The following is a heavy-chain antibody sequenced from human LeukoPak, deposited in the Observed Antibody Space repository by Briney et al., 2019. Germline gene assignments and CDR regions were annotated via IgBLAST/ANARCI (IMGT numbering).Heavy chain of an antibody. CDR3: TRVSVAGAFVD. CDR2: INRSGVT. J-gene: IGHJ4*02. Sequence: TSETLSLTCVVSRYSINSVSSSFFWGWIRQPPGKGLEWIGSINRSGVTYYNPSLKSRVAISVDTSTNHFSLSLNSVTAADTAVYYCTRVSVAGAFVDWGKGTVVTVSS. V-gene: IGHV4-38-2*01. CDR1: RYSINSVSSSFF. D-gene: IGHD6-19*01.